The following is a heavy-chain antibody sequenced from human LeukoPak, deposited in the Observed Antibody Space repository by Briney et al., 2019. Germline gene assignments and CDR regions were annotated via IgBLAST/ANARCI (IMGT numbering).Heavy chain of an antibody. Sequence: SETLSLTCTVSGGSISSYYWSWIRQPAGKGLEWIGRIYTSGSTNYNPSLKSRVTMSVDTSKNQFSLKLSSVTAADTAVYYCARGGTICSGGDCYLNWLDPWGQGTLVTVSS. CDR2: IYTSGST. V-gene: IGHV4-4*07. CDR3: ARGGTICSGGDCYLNWLDP. J-gene: IGHJ5*02. D-gene: IGHD2-21*02. CDR1: GGSISSYY.